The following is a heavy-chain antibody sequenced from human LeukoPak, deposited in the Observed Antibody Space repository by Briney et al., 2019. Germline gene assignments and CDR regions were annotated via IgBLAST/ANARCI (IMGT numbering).Heavy chain of an antibody. CDR2: IECSGST. Sequence: SGTLSLTCTVSGGSISNYYWSWIRQPPGKGREWLGYIECSGSTNHNPSHASRVTISVDTSKNQFSLKLSTLTAADTAVYYCARQPSYNNSPALFDYWGQGTLVTVSS. CDR1: GGSISNYY. CDR3: ARQPSYNNSPALFDY. V-gene: IGHV4-59*08. J-gene: IGHJ4*02. D-gene: IGHD1-1*01.